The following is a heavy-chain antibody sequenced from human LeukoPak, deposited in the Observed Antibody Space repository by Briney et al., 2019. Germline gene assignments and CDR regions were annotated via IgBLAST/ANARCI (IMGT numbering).Heavy chain of an antibody. CDR1: GFTFDDYA. Sequence: GGSLRLSCAASGFTFDDYAMHWVRQAPGKGLEWVSGISWNSGSIGYADSVKGRFTISRDNAKNSLYLQMNSLRAEDTALYYRAKDGSADILTGYSPYNWFDPWGQGTLVTVSS. D-gene: IGHD3-9*01. CDR2: ISWNSGSI. V-gene: IGHV3-9*01. CDR3: AKDGSADILTGYSPYNWFDP. J-gene: IGHJ5*02.